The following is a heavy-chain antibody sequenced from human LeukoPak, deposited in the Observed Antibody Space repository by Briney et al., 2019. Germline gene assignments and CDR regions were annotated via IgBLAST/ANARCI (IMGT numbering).Heavy chain of an antibody. J-gene: IGHJ4*02. V-gene: IGHV4-34*01. CDR1: GGSFSGYY. CDR2: INHSGST. CDR3: ARRTDDYNYLDY. D-gene: IGHD5-24*01. Sequence: PSETLSLTCAVYGGSFSGYYWSWIRQPPGKGLEWIGEINHSGSTNYNPSLKSRVTISVDSSKNQFSLKLTSVTAADTAVYYCARRTDDYNYLDYWGQGTLVTVSS.